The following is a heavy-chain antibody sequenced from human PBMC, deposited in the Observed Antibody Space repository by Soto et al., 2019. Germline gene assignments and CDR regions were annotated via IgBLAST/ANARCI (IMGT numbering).Heavy chain of an antibody. J-gene: IGHJ4*02. CDR2: IYYSGNT. Sequence: QVQLQESGPGLVKPSQTLSLTCTVSGGSISSGDYYWSWIRQPPGKGLEGIGYIYYSGNTYYNSSLKSRVTISVDTSKNQFSLKLSSVTAADTAVYHCARVVKHDYYDSGSFHLDHWGQGTLVTVSS. CDR3: ARVVKHDYYDSGSFHLDH. V-gene: IGHV4-30-4*01. D-gene: IGHD3-10*01. CDR1: GGSISSGDYY.